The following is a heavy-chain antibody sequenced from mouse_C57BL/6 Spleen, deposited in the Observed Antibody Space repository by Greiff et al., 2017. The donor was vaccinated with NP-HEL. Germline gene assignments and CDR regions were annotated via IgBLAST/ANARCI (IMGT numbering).Heavy chain of an antibody. Sequence: VQLKESGGGLVKPGGSLKLSCAASGFTFSDYGMHWVRQAPEQGLEWVAYISSGSSTIYYADKVKGRFTISRDNAKNTLFLQLTRLRSEDTAMYYSEGGEFYAMDYWGQGTTVTVSS. CDR1: GFTFSDYG. V-gene: IGHV5-17*01. CDR3: EGGEFYAMDY. CDR2: ISSGSSTI. J-gene: IGHJ4*01.